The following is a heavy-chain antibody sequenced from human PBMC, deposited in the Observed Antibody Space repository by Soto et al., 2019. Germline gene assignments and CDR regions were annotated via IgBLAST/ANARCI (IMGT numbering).Heavy chain of an antibody. D-gene: IGHD3-10*01. Sequence: SETVSLSCTVSGGSVSSGSYYWSWIRQPPGKGLEWIGYIYYSGSTNYNPSLKSRVTIAVDTSKNQFSLKLSSVTAADTAVYYCAREYMGVWGSDLYSGLHVWGQGTMLTVSS. J-gene: IGHJ6*02. V-gene: IGHV4-61*01. CDR2: IYYSGST. CDR3: AREYMGVWGSDLYSGLHV. CDR1: GGSVSSGSYY.